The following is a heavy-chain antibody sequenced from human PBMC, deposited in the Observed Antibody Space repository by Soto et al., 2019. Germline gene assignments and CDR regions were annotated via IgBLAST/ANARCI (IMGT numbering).Heavy chain of an antibody. J-gene: IGHJ3*02. D-gene: IGHD2-15*01. V-gene: IGHV4-34*01. CDR2: INHSGST. Sequence: PSETLSLTCAVYGGSFSGYYWSWIRQPPGKGLEWIGEINHSGSTNYNPSLKSRVTISVDTSKNQFSLKLSSVTAADTAVYYCARGEGYCSGGSCYGGAFDIWGQGTMVT. CDR1: GGSFSGYY. CDR3: ARGEGYCSGGSCYGGAFDI.